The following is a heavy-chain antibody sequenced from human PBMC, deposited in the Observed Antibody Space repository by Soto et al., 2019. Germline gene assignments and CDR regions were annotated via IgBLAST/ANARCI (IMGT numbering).Heavy chain of an antibody. CDR3: AREGIMITFGGVIATYYFDY. Sequence: GGSLTLSCAASGFTFCSYSMNWVRQAPGKGLEWVSYISSSSSTIYYADSVKGRFTISRDNAKNSLYLQMNSLRAEDTAVYYCAREGIMITFGGVIATYYFDYWGQGTLVTVSS. CDR2: ISSSSSTI. J-gene: IGHJ4*02. D-gene: IGHD3-16*02. CDR1: GFTFCSYS. V-gene: IGHV3-48*01.